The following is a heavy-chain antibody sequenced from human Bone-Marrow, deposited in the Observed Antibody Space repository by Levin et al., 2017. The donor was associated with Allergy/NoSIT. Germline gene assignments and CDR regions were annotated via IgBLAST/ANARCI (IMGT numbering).Heavy chain of an antibody. J-gene: IGHJ6*03. Sequence: SETLSLTCTVSGGSLNNYYWTWVRQPPGKTLEWIGYIFSSGSTDYNPSLMSRVTISQDTSKNQFSLTLTSVTAADTAMYYCARRPARSFYYMDVWGKGATVTVSS. V-gene: IGHV4-59*01. CDR1: GGSLNNYY. CDR3: ARRPARSFYYMDV. D-gene: IGHD6-25*01. CDR2: IFSSGST.